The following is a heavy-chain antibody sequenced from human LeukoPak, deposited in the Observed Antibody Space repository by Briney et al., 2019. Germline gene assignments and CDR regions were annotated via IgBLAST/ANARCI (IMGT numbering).Heavy chain of an antibody. V-gene: IGHV3-15*01. J-gene: IGHJ4*02. D-gene: IGHD6-13*01. CDR3: TTGAVSSPRACRY. Sequence: GGSLRLSCAASGFTFSNAWMSWVRQAPGKGLEWVGRIKSKTDGGTTDYAAPVKGRFTISRDDSKNTLYLQMNSLKTEDTAVYYCTTGAVSSPRACRYWGQGTLVTVSS. CDR1: GFTFSNAW. CDR2: IKSKTDGGTT.